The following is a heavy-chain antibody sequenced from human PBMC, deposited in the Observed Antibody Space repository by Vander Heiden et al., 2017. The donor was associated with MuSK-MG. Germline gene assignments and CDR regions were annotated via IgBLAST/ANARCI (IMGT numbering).Heavy chain of an antibody. J-gene: IGHJ4*02. CDR1: GFTFSSYS. Sequence: EVQLVESGGGLVQPGGSLRLSCAASGFTFSSYSMNWVRQAPGKGLEWVSYISSSSSTIYYADSIRGRFTISRDNAKNSLHLQMNSLRAEDTAVYYCARDWGRATDYWGQGTLVTVSS. CDR3: ARDWGRATDY. V-gene: IGHV3-48*04. CDR2: ISSSSSTI. D-gene: IGHD1-26*01.